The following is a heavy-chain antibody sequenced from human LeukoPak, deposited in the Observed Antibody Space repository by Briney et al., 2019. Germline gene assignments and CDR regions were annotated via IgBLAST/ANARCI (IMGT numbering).Heavy chain of an antibody. J-gene: IGHJ4*02. V-gene: IGHV1-69*13. CDR1: GGTFSSYA. Sequence: GASVKVSCKASGGTFSSYAISWVRQAPGQGLEWMGGIIPIFGTANYAQKFQGRVTITADESTSTAYMELSSLRSEDTAVYYCARGRDGYNYFGIYYFDYWGQGTLVTVSS. D-gene: IGHD5-24*01. CDR2: IIPIFGTA. CDR3: ARGRDGYNYFGIYYFDY.